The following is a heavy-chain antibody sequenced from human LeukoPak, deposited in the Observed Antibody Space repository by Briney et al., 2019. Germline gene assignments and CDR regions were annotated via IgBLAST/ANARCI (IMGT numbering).Heavy chain of an antibody. CDR3: AKGNCGGDCFDAFDI. J-gene: IGHJ3*02. Sequence: PGGSLRLSCAASGFTFSSYGMHWVRQAPGKGLEWVAVISYDGSNKYYADSVKGRFTISRDNSKNTLYLQMNSRRAEDTAVYYCAKGNCGGDCFDAFDIWGQGTMVTVSS. D-gene: IGHD2-21*02. CDR1: GFTFSSYG. CDR2: ISYDGSNK. V-gene: IGHV3-30*18.